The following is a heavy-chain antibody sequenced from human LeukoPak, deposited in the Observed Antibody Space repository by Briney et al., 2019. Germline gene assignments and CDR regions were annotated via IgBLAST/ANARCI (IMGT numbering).Heavy chain of an antibody. J-gene: IGHJ4*02. CDR3: AKDFRIGYSAHFDY. D-gene: IGHD2-21*01. V-gene: IGHV3-53*01. Sequence: GGSLRLSCAASGFTVSSNYMSWVRQAPGKGLEWVSALYSGGATYYADSVKGRFSISRDNSKNTLYLQMDSLRGEDTAVYYCAKDFRIGYSAHFDYWGQGALVTVSS. CDR1: GFTVSSNY. CDR2: LYSGGAT.